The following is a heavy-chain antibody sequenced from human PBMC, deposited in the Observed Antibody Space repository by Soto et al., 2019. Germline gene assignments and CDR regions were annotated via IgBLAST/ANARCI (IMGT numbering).Heavy chain of an antibody. Sequence: HVELVQSGADVKKPGSSVTISCKASGYTFTDYALHWVRQAPGQRLEWMGWMNAGVGNTLYSQKFQGRITITRDTSASTAYMELNSLKAEDTAIYYCARDTGYTFGSLNYWGPGTLVTVSS. J-gene: IGHJ4*02. D-gene: IGHD5-18*01. V-gene: IGHV1-3*01. CDR1: GYTFTDYA. CDR3: ARDTGYTFGSLNY. CDR2: MNAGVGNT.